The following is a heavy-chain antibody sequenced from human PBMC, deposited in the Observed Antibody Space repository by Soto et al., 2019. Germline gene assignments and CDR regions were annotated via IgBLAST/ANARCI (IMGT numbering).Heavy chain of an antibody. Sequence: EVQLVESVGALVTPGGSLRLSCAASGFTFSTYSMNWVRQAPGKGLEWVSSISSTSSYIFYADSVKGRFTISTDNAKNSLYLQMNSLRAEDTAVYYCARERAGYSTGWDNFDYWGQGTPFTVSS. D-gene: IGHD6-19*01. CDR1: GFTFSTYS. CDR3: ARERAGYSTGWDNFDY. J-gene: IGHJ4*02. V-gene: IGHV3-21*01. CDR2: ISSTSSYI.